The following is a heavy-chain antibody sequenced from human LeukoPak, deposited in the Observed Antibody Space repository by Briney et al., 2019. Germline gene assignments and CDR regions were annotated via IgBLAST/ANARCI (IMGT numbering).Heavy chain of an antibody. V-gene: IGHV4-31*03. D-gene: IGHD3-22*01. J-gene: IGHJ3*02. CDR2: IYHSGTA. Sequence: SHTLSLTCTVCGGSISTGGYYWSWIRLHPGKGLEWSGYIYHSGTAYYNPSLRSRITISLDTSKNLFSLKLTSVTAADTAVYYCARESTYYYDNSGFDSAAFGIWGQGTMVTVSS. CDR1: GGSISTGGYY. CDR3: ARESTYYYDNSGFDSAAFGI.